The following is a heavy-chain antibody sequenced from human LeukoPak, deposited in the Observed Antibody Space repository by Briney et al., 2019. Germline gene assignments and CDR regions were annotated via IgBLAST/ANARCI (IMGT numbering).Heavy chain of an antibody. CDR3: ARDQPYYYDSSGYYYYYYYMDV. CDR1: GGSISRYY. CDR2: ISYSGST. Sequence: SETLSLTCTVSGGSISRYYWSWVRQSPGRGLEWIGYISYSGSTNSDPSLKSRVTISVDTAKNQFSLKVSSVTAADTAMYYCARDQPYYYDSSGYYYYYYYMDVWGKGTTVTVSS. V-gene: IGHV4-59*12. D-gene: IGHD3-22*01. J-gene: IGHJ6*03.